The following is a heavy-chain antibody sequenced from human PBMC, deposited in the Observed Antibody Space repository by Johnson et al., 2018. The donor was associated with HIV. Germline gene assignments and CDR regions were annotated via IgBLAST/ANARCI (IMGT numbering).Heavy chain of an antibody. J-gene: IGHJ3*02. CDR2: ISWHSGSI. CDR1: GFTFDEYA. CDR3: AKDKRAAAGTIFVHDAFDI. D-gene: IGHD6-13*01. Sequence: EVQLVESGGGLVQPGRSLRLSCAASGFTFDEYAMHWVRQAPGKGLEWVSGISWHSGSIDYADSVKGRFTISRDNAKNSLYLQMNSLRAEDTALYYCAKDKRAAAGTIFVHDAFDIWGQGTMVTVSS. V-gene: IGHV3-9*01.